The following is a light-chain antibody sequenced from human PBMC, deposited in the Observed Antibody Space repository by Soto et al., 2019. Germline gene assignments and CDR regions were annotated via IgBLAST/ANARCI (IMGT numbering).Light chain of an antibody. Sequence: QSPSSLSASVGDRVTITCRASQSISSYLNWYQQKPGKAPKLLIYAASSLQSGVPSRFSGSGSGTDFSLTISSLQPEDFATYYCQQSYSTPLSFGGGTKVDIK. CDR2: AAS. V-gene: IGKV1-39*01. CDR3: QQSYSTPLS. CDR1: QSISSY. J-gene: IGKJ4*01.